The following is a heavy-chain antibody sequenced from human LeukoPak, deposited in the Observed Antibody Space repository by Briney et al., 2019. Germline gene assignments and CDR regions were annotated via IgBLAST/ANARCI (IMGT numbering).Heavy chain of an antibody. V-gene: IGHV4-59*01. Sequence: SETLSLTCTVSGGSISSYFWSWLRQPPGKGLKWIGNIYYSGSTNYNPSLKRRVTISVDTSKNQFSLKLSSVTAADTAVYYCARVTWKAGYSSSWYYFDYWGQGTLVTVSS. CDR3: ARVTWKAGYSSSWYYFDY. D-gene: IGHD6-13*01. CDR1: GGSISSYF. J-gene: IGHJ4*02. CDR2: IYYSGST.